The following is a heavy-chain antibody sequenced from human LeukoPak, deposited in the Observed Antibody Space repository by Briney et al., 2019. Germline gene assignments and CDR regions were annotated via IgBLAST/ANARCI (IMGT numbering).Heavy chain of an antibody. CDR3: ARDSTAMVRGVIIRDNWFDP. CDR1: GYTFTGYY. V-gene: IGHV1-2*04. CDR2: INPNSGGT. Sequence: ASVKVSCKASGYTFTGYYMHWVRQAPGQGLEWMGWINPNSGGTNYARKFQGWVTMTRDTSISTAYMELSRLRSDDTAVYYCARDSTAMVRGVIIRDNWFDPWGQGTLVTVSS. D-gene: IGHD3-10*01. J-gene: IGHJ5*02.